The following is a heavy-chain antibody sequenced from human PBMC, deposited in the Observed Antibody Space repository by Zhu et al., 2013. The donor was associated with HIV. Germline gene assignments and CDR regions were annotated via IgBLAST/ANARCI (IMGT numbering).Heavy chain of an antibody. D-gene: IGHD2-2*02. J-gene: IGHJ6*02. CDR1: GGTFSSHA. CDR2: IIPIFGTA. CDR3: ATYCSSTSCYMLGGNYYYYYGMDV. Sequence: QVQLVQSGAEVKKPGSSVKVSCKASGGTFSSHAISWVRQAPGQGLEWMGGIIPIFGTANYAQKFQGRVTITADESTSTAYMELSSLRSEDTAVYYCATYCSSTSCYMLGGNYYYYYGMDVWGQGTTVTVSS. V-gene: IGHV1-69*12.